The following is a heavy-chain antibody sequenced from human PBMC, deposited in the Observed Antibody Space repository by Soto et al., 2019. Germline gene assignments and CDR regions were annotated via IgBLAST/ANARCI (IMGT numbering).Heavy chain of an antibody. V-gene: IGHV3-21*01. CDR1: GFTFSSYS. CDR2: ISSSSSYI. Sequence: PGGSLRLSCAASGFTFSSYSMNWVRQAPGKGLEWVSSISSSSSYIYYADSVKGRFTISRDNAKNSLYLQMNSLRAEDTAVYYCARDNYDILTGYYMGGDYFDYWGQGT. CDR3: ARDNYDILTGYYMGGDYFDY. D-gene: IGHD3-9*01. J-gene: IGHJ4*02.